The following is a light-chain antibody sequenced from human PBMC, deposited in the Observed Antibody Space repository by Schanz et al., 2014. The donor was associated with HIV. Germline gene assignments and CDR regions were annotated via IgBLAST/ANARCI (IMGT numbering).Light chain of an antibody. CDR2: DNT. J-gene: IGLJ3*02. CDR1: RSNIGAGFD. Sequence: QSVLTQPPSVSGAPGQRVTISCTGSRSNIGAGFDVHWYQQLPGASPKLLIYDNTKRPSGVPDRFFGSQSGTSASLAITGLQAEDEADYYCQSYDSSLSGPVVFGGGTKLTVL. V-gene: IGLV1-40*01. CDR3: QSYDSSLSGPVV.